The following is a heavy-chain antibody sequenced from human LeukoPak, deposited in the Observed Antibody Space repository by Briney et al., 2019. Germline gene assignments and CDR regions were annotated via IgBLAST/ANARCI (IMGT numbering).Heavy chain of an antibody. CDR3: ARPLGYCSDSRCPQSWFDP. Sequence: SETLSLTCAVSGGSFSGYYWTWIRQPPGKGLEWIGEINHNGRTNYNPSLKSRVIMSVDTSKNQFSLKLSSVTVADTAVYYCARPLGYCSDSRCPQSWFDPWGQGTLVTVSS. V-gene: IGHV4-34*01. D-gene: IGHD2-15*01. CDR2: INHNGRT. CDR1: GGSFSGYY. J-gene: IGHJ5*02.